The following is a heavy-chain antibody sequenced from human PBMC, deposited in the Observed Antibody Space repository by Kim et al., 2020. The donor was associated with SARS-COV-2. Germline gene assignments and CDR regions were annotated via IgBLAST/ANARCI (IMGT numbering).Heavy chain of an antibody. Sequence: SVKVSCKASGGTFSSYAISWVRQAPGQGLEWMGGIIPIFGTANYAQKFQGRVTITADESTSTAYMELSSLRSEDTAVYYCARDIRIAVAGTGAFDIWGQGTMVTVSS. CDR1: GGTFSSYA. J-gene: IGHJ3*02. V-gene: IGHV1-69*13. D-gene: IGHD6-19*01. CDR2: IIPIFGTA. CDR3: ARDIRIAVAGTGAFDI.